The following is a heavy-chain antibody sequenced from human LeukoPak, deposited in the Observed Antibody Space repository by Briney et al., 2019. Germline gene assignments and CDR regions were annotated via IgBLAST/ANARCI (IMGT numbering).Heavy chain of an antibody. Sequence: SETLSLTCAVSGYSISSGYYWGWIRQPPGKGLEWIGSIDHSGSTYYNPSLKSRVTISVDTSKNQFSLKLSSVTAADTAVYYCARQGIVVVPAARVQYFQHWGQGTLVTVSS. J-gene: IGHJ1*01. CDR3: ARQGIVVVPAARVQYFQH. CDR1: GYSISSGYY. CDR2: IDHSGST. V-gene: IGHV4-38-2*01. D-gene: IGHD2-2*01.